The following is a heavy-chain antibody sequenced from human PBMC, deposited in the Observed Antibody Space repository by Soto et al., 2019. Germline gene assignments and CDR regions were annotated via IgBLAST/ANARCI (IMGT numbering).Heavy chain of an antibody. J-gene: IGHJ4*02. CDR2: ITADNGNT. D-gene: IGHD2-21*02. Sequence: QVQLGQSGAEVKKPGASVKVSCKAPGYTFTNFGISWVRRAPGQGLEWMGWITADNGNTNYAQNFQGRVTMTTDTSTSTAYMELRSMRSDDTAVYYCARGGTAIIFWGQGTLVTVSS. V-gene: IGHV1-18*01. CDR3: ARGGTAIIF. CDR1: GYTFTNFG.